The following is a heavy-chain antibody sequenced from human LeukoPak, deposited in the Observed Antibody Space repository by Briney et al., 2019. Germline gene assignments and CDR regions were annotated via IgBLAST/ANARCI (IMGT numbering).Heavy chain of an antibody. J-gene: IGHJ3*02. D-gene: IGHD6-13*01. Sequence: PGGSLRLSCAASGFTFSSYAMHWVRQAPGKGLEWVAIISYDGSNKYYADSVKGRFTISRDNSKNTLYLQMNSLRAEDTAVYYCAKDLRRSGQQPTDAFDIWGQGTMVTVSS. V-gene: IGHV3-30*18. CDR2: ISYDGSNK. CDR1: GFTFSSYA. CDR3: AKDLRRSGQQPTDAFDI.